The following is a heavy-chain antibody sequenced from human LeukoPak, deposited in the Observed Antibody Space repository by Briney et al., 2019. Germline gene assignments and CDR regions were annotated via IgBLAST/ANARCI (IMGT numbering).Heavy chain of an antibody. CDR1: GFTFSSYG. CDR2: IWYDGSNK. D-gene: IGHD2-15*01. Sequence: GRSLRLACAASGFTFSSYGMHWGRQAPGKGLEWGAVIWYDGSNKYYAESVKGRFTISRDNSNTPLYLPMTSLRADDTAVHYCAKDDLLCPIDWGQGTLVTVSS. V-gene: IGHV3-33*03. CDR3: AKDDLLCPID. J-gene: IGHJ4*02.